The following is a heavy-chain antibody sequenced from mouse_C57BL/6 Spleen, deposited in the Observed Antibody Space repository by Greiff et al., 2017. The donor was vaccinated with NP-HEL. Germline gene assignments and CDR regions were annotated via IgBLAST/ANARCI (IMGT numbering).Heavy chain of an antibody. D-gene: IGHD2-1*01. CDR1: GYTFTSYW. J-gene: IGHJ2*01. V-gene: IGHV1-52*01. CDR2: IDPSDSET. Sequence: VQLQQPGAELVRPGSSVKLSCKASGYTFTSYWMHWVKQSPIQGLEWIGNIDPSDSETHYNQKFKDKATLTVDKSSSTAYMQLSSLTSEDSAVYYCARGYGNYGYFDYWGQGTTLTVSS. CDR3: ARGYGNYGYFDY.